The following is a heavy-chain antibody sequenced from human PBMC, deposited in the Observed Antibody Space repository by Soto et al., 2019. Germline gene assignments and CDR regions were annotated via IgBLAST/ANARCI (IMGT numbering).Heavy chain of an antibody. J-gene: IGHJ1*01. CDR1: GFIFRSSV. V-gene: IGHV3-33*01. Sequence: QVQLVESGGGVVQPGRSLRLSCAASGFIFRSSVMHWVRQAPGKGLEWVALIWSDGSRKYYVDAVKGRSTISRDNSMNTLDLQMNSLRVEDTAVYYCARDPTTVTPFWYFQNWGQGTLVIVSS. CDR3: ARDPTTVTPFWYFQN. D-gene: IGHD4-17*01. CDR2: IWSDGSRK.